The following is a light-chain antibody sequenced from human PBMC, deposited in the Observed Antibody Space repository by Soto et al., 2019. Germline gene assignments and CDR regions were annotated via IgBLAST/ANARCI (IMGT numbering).Light chain of an antibody. CDR1: SSNIGANY. CDR3: EAWDTSLSAGV. J-gene: IGLJ2*01. V-gene: IGLV1-51*01. CDR2: HND. Sequence: QSALTQPPSVSAAPGQKVTISCSGSSSNIGANYVFWYRHLPGTAPKLLIYHNDKRPSGIPDRFSASKSGTSASLDITGLQTGDEADYYCEAWDTSLSAGVFGGGTKLTVL.